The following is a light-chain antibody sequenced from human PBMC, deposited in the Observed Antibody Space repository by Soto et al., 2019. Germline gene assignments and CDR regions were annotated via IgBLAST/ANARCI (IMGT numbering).Light chain of an antibody. CDR3: QQYYT. Sequence: EIVLTQSSGTLSLSPGERATLSCRASQSVSSSYLAWYQQKPGQAPRLLIYGASSRATGIPDRFSGSGSGTDFTLTISRLEPEDFAVYYCQQYYTFGQGTKLEIK. V-gene: IGKV3-20*01. CDR2: GAS. J-gene: IGKJ2*01. CDR1: QSVSSSY.